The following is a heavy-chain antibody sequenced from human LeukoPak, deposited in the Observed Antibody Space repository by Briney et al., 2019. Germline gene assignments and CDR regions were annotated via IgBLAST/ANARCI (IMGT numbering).Heavy chain of an antibody. CDR3: VRDMDRGQWLVRPYN. CDR2: INPHSGGT. J-gene: IGHJ4*02. Sequence: ASVKVSCKASGYTFTDYYMHWVRQAPGQGLEWMGWINPHSGGTDHAQKFQGRVTMTRDTSISTAYMDLRRLKSDDTAVYYCVRDMDRGQWLVRPYNWGQGTLVTVSS. D-gene: IGHD6-19*01. V-gene: IGHV1-2*02. CDR1: GYTFTDYY.